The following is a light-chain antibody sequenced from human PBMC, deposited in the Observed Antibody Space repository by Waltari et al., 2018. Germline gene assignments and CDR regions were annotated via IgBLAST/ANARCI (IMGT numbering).Light chain of an antibody. V-gene: IGLV2-14*01. CDR2: EVT. J-gene: IGLJ1*01. CDR1: SSDVGVYNY. CDR3: SSYTTITTLV. Sequence: QSALTQPASVSGSPGQSITISCTGTSSDVGVYNYVSWYQQHPGKAPKLLIYEVTNRPSGGSNRFSGSKSGNTASLTISGLQTEDEAAYYCSSYTTITTLVFGTGTKVTV.